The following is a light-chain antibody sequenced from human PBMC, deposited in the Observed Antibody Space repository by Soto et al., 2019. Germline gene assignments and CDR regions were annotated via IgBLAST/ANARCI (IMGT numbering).Light chain of an antibody. CDR3: QQYGSSPTWT. CDR1: QSVGSK. Sequence: VMTQSPATLSVSPGERATLSCRASQSVGSKLAWYQQKPGQAPRLLIYGASSRATGIPARFSGSGSGTDFTLTISRLEPEDSAVYYCQQYGSSPTWTFGQGTKVDIK. V-gene: IGKV3-20*01. CDR2: GAS. J-gene: IGKJ1*01.